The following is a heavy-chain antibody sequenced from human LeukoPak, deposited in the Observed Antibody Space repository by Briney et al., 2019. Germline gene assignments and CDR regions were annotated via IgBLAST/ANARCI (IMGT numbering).Heavy chain of an antibody. V-gene: IGHV3-30*18. Sequence: PGRSLRLSCATSGFTFSNYAMQWVRQAPGKGLESVAFIEYDGGNEDYADSVKGRFTISRDNSKSTLFLQMNNLRTEDTAVYYCTKDREICCGYDSSFESWGQGTLVTVSS. CDR2: IEYDGGNE. D-gene: IGHD5-12*01. CDR3: TKDREICCGYDSSFES. CDR1: GFTFSNYA. J-gene: IGHJ4*02.